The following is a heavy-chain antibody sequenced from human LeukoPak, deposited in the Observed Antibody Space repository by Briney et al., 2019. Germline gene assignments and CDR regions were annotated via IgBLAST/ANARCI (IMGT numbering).Heavy chain of an antibody. CDR2: LKRDGSEK. CDR3: ARGGDYLDY. V-gene: IGHV3-7*05. CDR1: GFTFTTYW. Sequence: GGSLRLSCAASGFTFTTYWMSWVRQAPGKGLEWVANLKRDGSEKYYVDSVKGRFTISRDNANNSLYLQMNSLRAEDTAVYYCARGGDYLDYWGQGTLVTVSS. J-gene: IGHJ4*02.